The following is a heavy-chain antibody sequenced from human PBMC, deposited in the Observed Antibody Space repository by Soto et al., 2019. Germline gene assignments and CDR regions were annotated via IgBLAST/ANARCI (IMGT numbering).Heavy chain of an antibody. D-gene: IGHD3-3*01. V-gene: IGHV1-18*01. CDR3: ARDGTTIFGVVIIWSTYYYYGMDV. CDR1: GYTFTSYG. Sequence: GASVKVSCKASGYTFTSYGISWVRQAPGKGLEWMGWISAYNGNTNYAQKLQGRVTMTTDTSTTTAYMELRSLRSDDTAVYYCARDGTTIFGVVIIWSTYYYYGMDVWGQGTTVTVSS. J-gene: IGHJ6*02. CDR2: ISAYNGNT.